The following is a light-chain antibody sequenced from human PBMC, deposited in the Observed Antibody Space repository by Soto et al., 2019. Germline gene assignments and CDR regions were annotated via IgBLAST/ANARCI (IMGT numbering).Light chain of an antibody. Sequence: DIQMTQSPSSVSASVVDRVTITFRASQSISSYLNWYQQKPGKAPKLLIFAASSLQSGVPSRFSGSRSGPDFTLTISSLQPEDFATYYCQQSYSSPPTFGQGTKVDIK. CDR1: QSISSY. J-gene: IGKJ1*01. CDR3: QQSYSSPPT. V-gene: IGKV1-39*01. CDR2: AAS.